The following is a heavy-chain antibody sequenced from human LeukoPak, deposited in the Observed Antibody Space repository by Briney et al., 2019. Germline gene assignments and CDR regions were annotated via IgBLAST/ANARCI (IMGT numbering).Heavy chain of an antibody. CDR3: AKGPVWFGELPTRFDY. CDR2: ISGSGGST. D-gene: IGHD3-10*01. Sequence: PGGSLRLSCAASGFTFSSYAMSWVRQAPGKGLEWASAISGSGGSTYYADSVKGRFTISRDNSKNTLYLQMNSLRAEDTAVYYCAKGPVWFGELPTRFDYWGQGTLVTVSS. CDR1: GFTFSSYA. V-gene: IGHV3-23*01. J-gene: IGHJ4*02.